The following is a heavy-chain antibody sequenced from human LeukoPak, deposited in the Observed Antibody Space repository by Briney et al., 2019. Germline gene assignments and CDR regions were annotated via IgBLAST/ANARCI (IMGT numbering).Heavy chain of an antibody. D-gene: IGHD6-13*01. CDR1: GFTFSSYS. J-gene: IGHJ4*02. CDR3: ASNPLYSSSWIPAHFDY. Sequence: GGSLRLSCAASGFTFSSYSMNWVRQAPGKGLEWVSSISSSSSYIYYADSVKGRFTISRDNAKNSLYLQMNSLRAEDTAVYYCASNPLYSSSWIPAHFDYWGQGTLVTVSS. CDR2: ISSSSSYI. V-gene: IGHV3-21*01.